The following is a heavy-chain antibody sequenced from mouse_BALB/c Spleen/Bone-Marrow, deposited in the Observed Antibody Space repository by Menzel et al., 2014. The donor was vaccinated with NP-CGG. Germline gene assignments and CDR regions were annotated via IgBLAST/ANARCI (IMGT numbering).Heavy chain of an antibody. CDR2: IHPNSGNT. CDR1: GYTFTSSW. V-gene: IGHV1S130*01. CDR3: ARWGFDY. J-gene: IGHJ2*01. Sequence: QVQLQQSGSVLVRPGASVKLSCKASGYTFTSSWMHWAKQRPGQGLEWIGEIHPNSGNTNYNEKFKGKATLTVDTSSSTAYVDLSSLTSEDSAVYYRARWGFDYWGQGTTRTGSS.